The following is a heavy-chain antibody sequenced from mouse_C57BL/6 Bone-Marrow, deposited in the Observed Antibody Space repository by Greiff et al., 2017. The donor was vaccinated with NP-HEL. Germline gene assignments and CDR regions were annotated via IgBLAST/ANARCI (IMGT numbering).Heavy chain of an antibody. CDR1: GYTFTSYG. D-gene: IGHD2-4*01. Sequence: QVLLQQPGAELVKPGASVKLSCEASGYTFTSYGMQWVQQRPGQRLEWVGEIGPAGSYTNYTENVKGQATLTVDTSTSTSYMQLSSLTSEDSVVYYCAREDYDWFAYWGQGTLVTVSA. V-gene: IGHV1-50*01. CDR3: AREDYDWFAY. J-gene: IGHJ3*01. CDR2: IGPAGSYT.